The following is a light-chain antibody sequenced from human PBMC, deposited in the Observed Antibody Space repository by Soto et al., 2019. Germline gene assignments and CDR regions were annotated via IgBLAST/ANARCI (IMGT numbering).Light chain of an antibody. J-gene: IGKJ1*01. V-gene: IGKV1-5*03. CDR3: QQYSTYSHM. Sequence: DIQMTQSPSTLSASVGDRVTITCRASQNISNWLAWYQLKPGKAPKLLIYKASSLESGVPLRFSGSGSGTEFTLSSSSLQPEDFATYFCQQYSTYSHMFGQGTKVEIK. CDR1: QNISNW. CDR2: KAS.